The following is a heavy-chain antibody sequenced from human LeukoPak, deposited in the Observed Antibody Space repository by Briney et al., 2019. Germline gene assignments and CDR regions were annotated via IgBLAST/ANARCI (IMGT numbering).Heavy chain of an antibody. Sequence: SETLSLTCTVSGVSISDYYWSWVRQPPGKGLEWIGYISGAGRAKSSPSLRGRITISLDTTKSLFSLRVHSVTAADTAVYYCARDTTYSDSGTFFVGYFDSWGQGAPVIVSS. CDR1: GVSISDYY. CDR2: ISGAGRA. D-gene: IGHD3-10*01. J-gene: IGHJ4*02. V-gene: IGHV4-59*01. CDR3: ARDTTYSDSGTFFVGYFDS.